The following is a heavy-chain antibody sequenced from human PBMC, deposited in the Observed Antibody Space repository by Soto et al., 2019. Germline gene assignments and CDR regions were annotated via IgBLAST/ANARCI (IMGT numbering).Heavy chain of an antibody. D-gene: IGHD1-26*01. CDR2: LSPIFDTA. Sequence: QVQLVQSGAEVKKPGSSVKVSCKASGDTFSMFDITWVRQAPGQGLEWMGGLSPIFDTAIYAEKFQGRVRIGADDSTKTGCMDFSGLSSDDTAVSDGARGKGDSGSHRAHFDLWGQGTLVTVSS. J-gene: IGHJ4*02. CDR3: ARGKGDSGSHRAHFDL. CDR1: GDTFSMFD. V-gene: IGHV1-69*19.